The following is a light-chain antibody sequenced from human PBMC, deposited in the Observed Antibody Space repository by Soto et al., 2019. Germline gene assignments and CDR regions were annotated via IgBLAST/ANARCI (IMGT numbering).Light chain of an antibody. CDR2: DVS. Sequence: QSALTQPASVSGSPGQSIAISCTGTSSDVGGYNYVSWYPQHPGKAPKLMVYDVSNRPSGVSNRFSGAKSGNTASLTISGLQAEDEADYYCSSYTSSNTDVFGTGTKLTVL. V-gene: IGLV2-14*01. CDR1: SSDVGGYNY. CDR3: SSYTSSNTDV. J-gene: IGLJ1*01.